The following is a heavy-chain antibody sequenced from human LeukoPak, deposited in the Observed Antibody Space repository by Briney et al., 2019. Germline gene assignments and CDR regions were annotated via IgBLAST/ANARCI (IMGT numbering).Heavy chain of an antibody. CDR3: AKEGVVITEQGYYYYYYMDV. J-gene: IGHJ6*03. D-gene: IGHD3-22*01. Sequence: GGSLRLSCAASGFTFSSYWMHWVRQAPGKGLVWVSRINSDGSSITYADSVKGRFTISRDNAKNTLYLQMNSLRAEDTAVYYCAKEGVVITEQGYYYYYYMDVWGKGTTVTVSS. CDR2: INSDGSSI. V-gene: IGHV3-74*03. CDR1: GFTFSSYW.